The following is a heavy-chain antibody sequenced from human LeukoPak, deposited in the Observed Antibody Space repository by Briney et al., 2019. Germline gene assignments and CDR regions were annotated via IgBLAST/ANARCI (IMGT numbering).Heavy chain of an antibody. CDR3: ARLGRITMIVVVTNYYYYYMDV. Sequence: SETLSLTCTVSGGSISSSYWSWIRQPPGKGLEWIGEINHSGSTNYNPSLKSRVTISVDTSKNQFSLKLSSVTAADTAVYYCARLGRITMIVVVTNYYYYYMDVWGKGTTVTVSS. V-gene: IGHV4-34*01. J-gene: IGHJ6*03. D-gene: IGHD3-22*01. CDR1: GGSISSSY. CDR2: INHSGST.